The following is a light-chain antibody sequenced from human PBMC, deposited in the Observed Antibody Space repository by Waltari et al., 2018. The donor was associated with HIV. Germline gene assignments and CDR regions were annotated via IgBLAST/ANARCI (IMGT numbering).Light chain of an antibody. V-gene: IGLV1-47*01. CDR1: SSNIGRNS. Sequence: QSVLTPPPSASGLPGPRVTIAWFGRSSNIGRNSVFWYQQLPGTAPNRLIYRNNQRPSGVPDRFSGSKSGSSASLAISVLRSEDEADYDCAAWVDSLSGQGFGGGTKLTVL. CDR2: RNN. J-gene: IGLJ3*02. CDR3: AAWVDSLSGQG.